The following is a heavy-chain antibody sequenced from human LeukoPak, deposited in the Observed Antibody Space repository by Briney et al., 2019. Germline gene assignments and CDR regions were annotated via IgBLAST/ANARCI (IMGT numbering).Heavy chain of an antibody. V-gene: IGHV4-39*07. J-gene: IGHJ4*02. CDR1: GCSISSSCFH. Sequence: SETLSLSSNVPGCSISSSCFHRGWDRQPPWKGLEWIGSTYYSGSTYYNPSLKSRVTISVDTSKNQFSLKLSSVTAADTAVYYCAREGRSGPVDYWGQGTLVTVSS. D-gene: IGHD3-22*01. CDR2: TYYSGST. CDR3: AREGRSGPVDY.